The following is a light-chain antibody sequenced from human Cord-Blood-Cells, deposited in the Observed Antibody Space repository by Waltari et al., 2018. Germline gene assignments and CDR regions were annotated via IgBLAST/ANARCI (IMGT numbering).Light chain of an antibody. CDR3: CSYAGSSTLV. Sequence: QAAMTQPAPVSGSPGQSTTISCTGTSSDVGSDNLVPWYQQHPGKAAKLMIYEGSKRPSGVYNRFSGSKSGNTASLTISGLQAEDEAYYYCCSYAGSSTLVFGGGTKLTVL. V-gene: IGLV2-23*01. CDR2: EGS. CDR1: SSDVGSDNL. J-gene: IGLJ3*02.